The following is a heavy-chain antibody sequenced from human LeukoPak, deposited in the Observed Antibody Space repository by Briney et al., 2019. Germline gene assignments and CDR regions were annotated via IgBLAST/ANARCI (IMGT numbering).Heavy chain of an antibody. Sequence: ASVKVSCKVSGYTLTELSMHWVRQAPGKGREWMGGFDPEDGETIYAQKFQGRVTMTEDTSTDTAYMELSSLRSEDTAVYYCATSRGYDFWSGYYKGSYYYYGMDVWGQGTTVTVSS. CDR1: GYTLTELS. D-gene: IGHD3-3*01. CDR3: ATSRGYDFWSGYYKGSYYYYGMDV. J-gene: IGHJ6*02. CDR2: FDPEDGET. V-gene: IGHV1-24*01.